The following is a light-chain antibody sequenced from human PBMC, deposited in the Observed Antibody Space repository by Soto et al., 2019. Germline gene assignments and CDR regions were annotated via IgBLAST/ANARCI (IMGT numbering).Light chain of an antibody. CDR3: QQYYSTPLT. V-gene: IGKV4-1*01. CDR1: QSVLYSSNNKNY. Sequence: DIVMTQSPDSLAVSLGERAAINCKSSQSVLYSSNNKNYLTWYQQKPGQPPKLLIYWASTRESGVPHRFSGSGSGTNFTLTISSLQAEDVAVYYCQQYYSTPLTFGGGTKVDIK. J-gene: IGKJ4*01. CDR2: WAS.